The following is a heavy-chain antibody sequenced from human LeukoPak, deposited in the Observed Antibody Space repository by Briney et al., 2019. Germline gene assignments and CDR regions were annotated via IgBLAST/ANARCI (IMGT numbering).Heavy chain of an antibody. Sequence: GESLKISCKGSGYSFTSYWIGWVRPMPGKGLEWMGIIYPGDSETRYSPSFQGQVTISADKSISTAYLQWSSLKASDTAMYYCARPASGYYDSSGSRPFDYWGQGTLVTVSS. J-gene: IGHJ4*02. V-gene: IGHV5-51*01. D-gene: IGHD3-22*01. CDR3: ARPASGYYDSSGSRPFDY. CDR2: IYPGDSET. CDR1: GYSFTSYW.